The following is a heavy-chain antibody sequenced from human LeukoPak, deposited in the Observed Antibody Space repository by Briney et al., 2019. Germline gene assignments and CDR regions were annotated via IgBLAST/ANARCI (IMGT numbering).Heavy chain of an antibody. CDR1: GDSVSSNTAA. J-gene: IGHJ4*02. Sequence: SQTLSLTCAISGDSVSSNTAAWTWIRQSPSRGLEWLGRTNYRSKWYNDYEVSVKSRITINPDTSKNQFSLQLNSVTPEDTAVYYCAREYLGGYLIYWGQGTLVTVSS. D-gene: IGHD3-16*02. V-gene: IGHV6-1*01. CDR2: TNYRSKWYN. CDR3: AREYLGGYLIY.